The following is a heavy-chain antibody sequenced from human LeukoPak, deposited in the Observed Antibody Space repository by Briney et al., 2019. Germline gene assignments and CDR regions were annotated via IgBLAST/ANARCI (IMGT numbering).Heavy chain of an antibody. CDR2: INPSGGST. J-gene: IGHJ5*02. CDR3: ARSRPYCSSTSCSPRLNWFDP. Sequence: GASVKVSSKASGYTFTSYYMHWVRQAPGQGLEWMGIINPSGGSTSYAQKFQGRVTMTRDTSTSTVYKELSSLRSEDTAVYYCARSRPYCSSTSCSPRLNWFDPWGQGTLVTVSS. D-gene: IGHD2-2*01. V-gene: IGHV1-46*01. CDR1: GYTFTSYY.